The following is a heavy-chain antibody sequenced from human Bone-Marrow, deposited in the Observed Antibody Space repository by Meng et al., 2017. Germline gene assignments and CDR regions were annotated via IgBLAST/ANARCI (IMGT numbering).Heavy chain of an antibody. J-gene: IGHJ4*02. V-gene: IGHV1-2*06. CDR3: VRDENISLGKLFGDY. CDR2: INPNSGDT. CDR1: GYSFTAYY. Sequence: ASVKVSCKPSGYSFTAYYIHWVRQAPGQGLKWLGHINPNSGDTLYAQKFQGRVSMTGDTSISTAYVELSSLRSDDTAVYYCVRDENISLGKLFGDYWGQGTMVTVSS. D-gene: IGHD2-21*01.